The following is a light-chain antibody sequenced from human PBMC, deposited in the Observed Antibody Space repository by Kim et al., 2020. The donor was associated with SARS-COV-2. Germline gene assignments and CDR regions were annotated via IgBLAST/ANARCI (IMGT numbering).Light chain of an antibody. J-gene: IGLJ2*01. Sequence: SYELTQPPPVSVSPGQTASITCSGDKLGDKYACWYQQKPGQSPVLVIYQDSKRPSGIPERSSGSNSGNTATLTISGTQAMDEADYYCQAWDSSTVV. CDR2: QDS. V-gene: IGLV3-1*01. CDR3: QAWDSSTVV. CDR1: KLGDKY.